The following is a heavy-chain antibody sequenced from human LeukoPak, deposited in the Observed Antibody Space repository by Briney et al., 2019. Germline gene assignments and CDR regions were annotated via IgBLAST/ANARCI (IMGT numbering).Heavy chain of an antibody. CDR1: GFTFSSYA. D-gene: IGHD1-26*01. V-gene: IGHV3-30*07. CDR2: ISYDGSNK. J-gene: IGHJ4*02. Sequence: GGSPRLSCAASGFTFSSYAMHWVRQAPGKGLEWVAIISYDGSNKYYAESVKGRFTISRDNSKNTLYLQMNSLRAEDTAVYYCARDSGSYFDYWGQGTLVTVSS. CDR3: ARDSGSYFDY.